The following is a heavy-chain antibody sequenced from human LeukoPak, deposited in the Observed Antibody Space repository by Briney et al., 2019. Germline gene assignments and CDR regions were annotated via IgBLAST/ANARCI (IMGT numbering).Heavy chain of an antibody. CDR1: GGSISSHY. CDR2: IYYSGST. D-gene: IGHD3-10*01. Sequence: SETLSLTCTVSGGSISSHYWIWIRQPPGKGLECIGYIYYSGSTYYNPSLKSRVTISVDTSKNQFSLKLSSVTAADTAVYYCARDSAEGSYDYWGQGTLVTVSS. J-gene: IGHJ4*02. V-gene: IGHV4-59*06. CDR3: ARDSAEGSYDY.